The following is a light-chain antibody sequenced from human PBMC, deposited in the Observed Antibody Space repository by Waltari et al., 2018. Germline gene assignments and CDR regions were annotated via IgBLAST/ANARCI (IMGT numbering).Light chain of an antibody. CDR2: ATS. CDR3: QQSWDAPRT. J-gene: IGKJ1*01. V-gene: IGKV1-39*01. Sequence: DIQMTQSPSSLSASIGDRVTITCRASENIGSYLNWYQQRTGEAPKLLIYATSTLQTEVPSRFSGSGSRTDFTLTISSLQPEDFGTYFCQQSWDAPRTFGQGTKVELK. CDR1: ENIGSY.